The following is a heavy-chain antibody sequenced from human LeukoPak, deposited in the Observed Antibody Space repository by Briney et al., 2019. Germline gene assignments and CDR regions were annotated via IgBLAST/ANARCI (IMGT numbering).Heavy chain of an antibody. CDR1: GFTFSSYS. CDR3: YSSGYLDY. D-gene: IGHD3-22*01. Sequence: GGSLRLSCAASGFTFSSYSMNWVRQAPGKGLGWVSYISSSSTIYYADSVKGRFTISRDNAKNSLYLQMNSLRAEDTAVYYCYSSGYLDYWGQGTLVTVSS. J-gene: IGHJ4*02. V-gene: IGHV3-48*04. CDR2: ISSSSTI.